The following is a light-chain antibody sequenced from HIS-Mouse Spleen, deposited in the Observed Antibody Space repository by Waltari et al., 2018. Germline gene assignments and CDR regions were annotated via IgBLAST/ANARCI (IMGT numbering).Light chain of an antibody. CDR3: AAWDDSLNGYNYV. CDR1: SPNLGSNP. V-gene: IGLV1-44*01. CDR2: SNN. J-gene: IGLJ1*01. Sequence: QSVLPQPPSASGTPGQRVTISGSGSSPNLGSNPVNWYQQLPGTAPKLLNYSNNQRPSGVPDRFSGSKSGTSASLAISGLQSEDEADYYCAAWDDSLNGYNYVFGTGTKVTVL.